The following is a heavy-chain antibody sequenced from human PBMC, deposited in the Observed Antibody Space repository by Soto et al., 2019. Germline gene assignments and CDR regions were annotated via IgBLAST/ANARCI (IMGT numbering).Heavy chain of an antibody. D-gene: IGHD4-17*01. V-gene: IGHV3-30*18. CDR3: AKDLLLSTITTVGD. CDR2: ISYDGNNK. CDR1: GFIFSTYG. Sequence: QVQLVESGGGVVQPGRSLRLSCAASGFIFSTYGMHWVRQAPGKGLEWLSVISYDGNNKYYADSVKGRFTISRDNSMNTLWLQMDSLRTEDTAVYYCAKDLLLSTITTVGDWGQGILVTVSS. J-gene: IGHJ4*02.